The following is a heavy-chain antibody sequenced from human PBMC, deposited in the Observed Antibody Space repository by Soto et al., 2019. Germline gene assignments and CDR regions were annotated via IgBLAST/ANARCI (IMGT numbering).Heavy chain of an antibody. CDR1: GGSISSGDYY. CDR2: IYYSGST. CDR3: ARVTGVVVPAATVDY. J-gene: IGHJ4*02. D-gene: IGHD2-2*01. Sequence: TLSLTCTVSGGSISSGDYYWSWIRQPPGKGLEWIGYIYYSGSTYYNPSLKSRVTISVDTSKNQFSLKLSSVTAADTAVYYCARVTGVVVPAATVDYWGQGTLVTVSS. V-gene: IGHV4-30-4*01.